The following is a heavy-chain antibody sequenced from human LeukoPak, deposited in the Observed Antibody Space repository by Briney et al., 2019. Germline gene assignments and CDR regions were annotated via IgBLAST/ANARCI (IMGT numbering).Heavy chain of an antibody. J-gene: IGHJ6*02. Sequence: PSETLSLTCTVSGGSISSSSYYWGWIRQPPGKGLEWIGSIYYSGSTYYNPSLKSRATISVDTSKNQFSLKLSSVTAADTAVYYCARICGGDCYYYYYYGMDVWGQGTTVTVSS. CDR1: GGSISSSSYY. V-gene: IGHV4-39*01. CDR2: IYYSGST. CDR3: ARICGGDCYYYYYYGMDV. D-gene: IGHD2-21*02.